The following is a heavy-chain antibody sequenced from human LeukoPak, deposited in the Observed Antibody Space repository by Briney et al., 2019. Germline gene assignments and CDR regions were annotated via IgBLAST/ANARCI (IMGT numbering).Heavy chain of an antibody. CDR1: GGSISSYY. V-gene: IGHV4-59*12. J-gene: IGHJ4*02. Sequence: SETLSLTCTVSGGSISSYYWSWIRQPPGKGLEWIGYIYCSGSTNYNPSPKSRVTISVDTSKNQFSLKLSSVTAADTAVYYCAREGDYGEFDYWGQGTLVTVSS. D-gene: IGHD4-17*01. CDR3: AREGDYGEFDY. CDR2: IYCSGST.